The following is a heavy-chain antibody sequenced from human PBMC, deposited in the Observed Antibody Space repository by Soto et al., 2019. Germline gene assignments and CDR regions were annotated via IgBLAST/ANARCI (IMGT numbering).Heavy chain of an antibody. Sequence: ASVKVSCKASGYTFTSYGISWVRQAPGQGIEWMGWISAYNGNTNYAQKLQGRVTMTTDTSTSTAYMELRSLRSDDTAVYYCARDRYYYGSGSYYKPFDYWGQGTLVTVSS. V-gene: IGHV1-18*01. CDR3: ARDRYYYGSGSYYKPFDY. CDR2: ISAYNGNT. J-gene: IGHJ4*02. CDR1: GYTFTSYG. D-gene: IGHD3-10*01.